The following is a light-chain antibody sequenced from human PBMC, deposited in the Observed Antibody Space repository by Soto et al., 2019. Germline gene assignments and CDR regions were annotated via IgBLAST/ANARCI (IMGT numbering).Light chain of an antibody. CDR2: DAS. V-gene: IGKV1-5*01. CDR1: QSISSW. CDR3: QQYNSYSPT. Sequence: DIQMTQSPSTLSASVGDRVTITCRASQSISSWLAWYQQKPGKAPKLLIYDASSLESGVPSRFSGSGSGTEFTLTIISLQPDDFATYYSQQYNSYSPTFGQGTKVDIK. J-gene: IGKJ1*01.